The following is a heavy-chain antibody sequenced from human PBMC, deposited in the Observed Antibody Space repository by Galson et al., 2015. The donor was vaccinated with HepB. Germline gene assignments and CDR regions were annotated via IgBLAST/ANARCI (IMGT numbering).Heavy chain of an antibody. CDR1: GFTFSSYA. D-gene: IGHD3-9*01. CDR2: ISSSGGST. CDR3: AKDEVDDILTGYYDELYH. J-gene: IGHJ5*02. Sequence: SLRLSCAASGFTFSSYAMSWVRQAPGKGLEWVSAISSSGGSTYYADSVKGRFTISRDNSKNTLYLQMNSLRAEDTAVYYCAKDEVDDILTGYYDELYHWGQGTLVTVSS. V-gene: IGHV3-23*01.